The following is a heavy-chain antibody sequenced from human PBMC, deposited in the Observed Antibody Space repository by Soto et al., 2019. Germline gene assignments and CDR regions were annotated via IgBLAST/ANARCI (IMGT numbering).Heavy chain of an antibody. CDR3: ALDLGGDFDR. Sequence: EVQLVESGGGSVQPGGSLRLSCAASGFTFSTFSMNWVRQAPGRGLEWISYISGGGRPISYADSVKGRFTISRDNAKNSLSLQMDSLTDEDTAVYDCALDLGGDFDRWGQGTLVTVSS. V-gene: IGHV3-48*02. CDR2: ISGGGRPI. J-gene: IGHJ4*02. D-gene: IGHD3-10*01. CDR1: GFTFSTFS.